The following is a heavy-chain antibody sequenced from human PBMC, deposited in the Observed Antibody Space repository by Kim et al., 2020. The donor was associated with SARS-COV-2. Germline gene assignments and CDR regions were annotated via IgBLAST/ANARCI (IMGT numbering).Heavy chain of an antibody. Sequence: SETLSLSCTVSSGSIINYYWSWIRQPPGKGLEWIGCIYYSGSTNYNPSLKSRVTISVDTSKNQFSLKLNSVTAADTAAYYCSRLGSSGWFESAFDISG. V-gene: IGHV4-59*01. J-gene: IGHJ3*02. CDR3: SRLGSSGWFESAFDI. CDR2: IYYSGST. CDR1: SGSIINYY. D-gene: IGHD6-19*01.